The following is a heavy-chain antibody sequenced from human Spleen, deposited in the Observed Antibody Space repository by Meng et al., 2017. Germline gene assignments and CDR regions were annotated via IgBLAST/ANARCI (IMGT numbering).Heavy chain of an antibody. CDR2: IKQDGSEK. V-gene: IGHV3-7*01. Sequence: GGSLRLSCAASGFSFSSYAMSWVRQAPGKGLEWVANIKQDGSEKYYVDSVKGRFTISRDNAKNSLYLQMNSLRVEDTAVYYCARAGTVTYKNFFDYWGQGTLVTVSS. D-gene: IGHD4-17*01. CDR3: ARAGTVTYKNFFDY. CDR1: GFSFSSYA. J-gene: IGHJ4*02.